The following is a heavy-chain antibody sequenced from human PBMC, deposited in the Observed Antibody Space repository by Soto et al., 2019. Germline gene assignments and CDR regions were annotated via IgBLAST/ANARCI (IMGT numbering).Heavy chain of an antibody. Sequence: ASVKVSCKVSGYTLTELSLPWVRPAPGKGLEWMGGFDPEDGETIYAQKFQGRVTMTEDTSTDTAYMELSSLRSEDTAVYYCATLIHIVGADHDDFDIWGQGTMVTVSS. CDR1: GYTLTELS. V-gene: IGHV1-24*01. D-gene: IGHD1-26*01. J-gene: IGHJ3*02. CDR2: FDPEDGET. CDR3: ATLIHIVGADHDDFDI.